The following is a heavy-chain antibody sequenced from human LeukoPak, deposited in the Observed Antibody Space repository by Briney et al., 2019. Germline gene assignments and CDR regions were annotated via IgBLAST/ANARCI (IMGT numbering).Heavy chain of an antibody. Sequence: GGSLRLSCAASGFTFSSNAMSWVRQAPGKGLEWVSAISGSGGSTYYADSVKGRFTISRDNSKNTLYLQMNSLRAEDTAVYYCAKRISGYYYGGLDYWGQGTLVTVSS. D-gene: IGHD3-22*01. V-gene: IGHV3-23*01. CDR1: GFTFSSNA. J-gene: IGHJ4*02. CDR2: ISGSGGST. CDR3: AKRISGYYYGGLDY.